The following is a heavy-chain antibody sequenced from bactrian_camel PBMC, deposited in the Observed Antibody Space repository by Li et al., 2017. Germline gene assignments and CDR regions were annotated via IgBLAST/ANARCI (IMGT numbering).Heavy chain of an antibody. J-gene: IGHJ4*01. Sequence: HVQLVESGGGSVQIGGSLKLSCTAAGYSYSRACLGWFRQAPGKEREGVAVIDSDATTKYAESVKGRFTISKDHAKNTLYLQMNSLKPEDSAMYYCAADPIGGAWLVRPFTYFGQGTQVTVS. CDR1: GYSYSRAC. D-gene: IGHD2*01. CDR2: IDSDATT. V-gene: IGHV3S53*01.